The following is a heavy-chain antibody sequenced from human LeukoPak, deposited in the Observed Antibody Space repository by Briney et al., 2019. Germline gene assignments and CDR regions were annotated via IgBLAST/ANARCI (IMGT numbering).Heavy chain of an antibody. CDR3: ARGEARYCTNGVCYYFDY. J-gene: IGHJ4*02. V-gene: IGHV1-69*05. D-gene: IGHD2-8*01. CDR2: IXXIFGTA. Sequence: GIXXIFGTANYAQKFQGRVTITTDESTSTAYMELSSLGSEDTAVYYCARGEARYCTNGVCYYFDYWGQGTLVTVSS.